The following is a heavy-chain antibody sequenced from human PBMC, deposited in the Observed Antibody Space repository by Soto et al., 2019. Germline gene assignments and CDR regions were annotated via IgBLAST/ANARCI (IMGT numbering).Heavy chain of an antibody. D-gene: IGHD2-15*01. CDR3: ARSILGYCSGGSCSLPDY. CDR1: GGSISSGGYY. Sequence: QVQLQESGPGLVKPSQTLSLTCTVSGGSISSGGYYWSWIRQHPGKGLEWIGYSYYSGSTYYNPSLKSRVTISVDTSKNQFSLKLSSVTAADTAVYYCARSILGYCSGGSCSLPDYWGQGTLVTVSS. CDR2: SYYSGST. J-gene: IGHJ4*02. V-gene: IGHV4-31*03.